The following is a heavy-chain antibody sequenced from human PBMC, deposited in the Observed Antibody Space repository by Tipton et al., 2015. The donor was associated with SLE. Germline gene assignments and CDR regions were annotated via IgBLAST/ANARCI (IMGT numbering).Heavy chain of an antibody. V-gene: IGHV4-38-2*02. CDR2: IHHTGST. Sequence: TLSLTCSVSGYSISSDYYWGWIRQPPGKGLEWIAIIHHTGSTDYNSFLKRRVSISVDTSKNQFSLNLSSVTAADTAMYYCARETLTGTITFWGQGTLVTVSS. D-gene: IGHD1-7*01. CDR3: ARETLTGTITF. CDR1: GYSISSDYY. J-gene: IGHJ1*01.